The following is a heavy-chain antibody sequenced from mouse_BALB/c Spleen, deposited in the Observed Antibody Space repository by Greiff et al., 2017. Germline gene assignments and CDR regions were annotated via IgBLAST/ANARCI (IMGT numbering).Heavy chain of an antibody. Sequence: EVQGVESGGGLVKPGGSLKLSCAASGFAFSSYDMSWVRQTPEKRLEWVAYISSGGGSTYYPDTVKGRFTISRDNAKNTLYLQMSSLKSEDTAMYYCARPDYYDSSCGFDVWGEGTTVTVSS. CDR1: GFAFSSYD. J-gene: IGHJ1*01. D-gene: IGHD1-1*01. CDR2: ISSGGGST. V-gene: IGHV5-12-1*01. CDR3: ARPDYYDSSCGFDV.